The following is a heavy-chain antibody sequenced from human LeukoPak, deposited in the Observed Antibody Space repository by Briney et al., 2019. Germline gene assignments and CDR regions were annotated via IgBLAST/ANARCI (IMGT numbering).Heavy chain of an antibody. D-gene: IGHD3-3*01. CDR2: IYTSGST. V-gene: IGHV4-4*07. J-gene: IGHJ5*02. CDR3: ARDLHYDFWSGYYDWFDP. CDR1: GGSISSYY. Sequence: SETLSLTCTVSGGSISSYYWSWIRQPAGKGLEWIGRIYTSGSTNYNPSLKSRATMSVDTSKNQFSLKLSSVTAADTAVYYCARDLHYDFWSGYYDWFDPWGQGTLVTVSS.